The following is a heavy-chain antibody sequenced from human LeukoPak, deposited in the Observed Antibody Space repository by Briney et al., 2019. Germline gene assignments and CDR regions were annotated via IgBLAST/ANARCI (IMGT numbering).Heavy chain of an antibody. CDR2: INPNNGGT. V-gene: IGHV1-2*02. J-gene: IGHJ3*02. CDR1: GYTFTGNY. CDR3: AREKYYYDSSGPHGFDI. D-gene: IGHD3-22*01. Sequence: ASVKVSCKASGYTFTGNYLHWVRQAPGQGLEWMGWINPNNGGTKYGQKFRGRVTMTRDTSTTTAYMELSRLGSDDTALYYYAREKYYYDSSGPHGFDIWGQGTMVTVSS.